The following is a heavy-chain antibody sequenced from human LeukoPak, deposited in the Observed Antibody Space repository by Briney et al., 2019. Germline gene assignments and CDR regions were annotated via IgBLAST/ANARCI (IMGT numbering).Heavy chain of an antibody. CDR1: GDSISSGNYY. J-gene: IGHJ5*02. D-gene: IGHD1-26*01. CDR2: IYYSGST. CDR3: ARRVSYRNCFDP. Sequence: SETLSLTCTVSGDSISSGNYYWGWIRQPPGKGLEWIGSIYYSGSTYYNPSLKSRVTISVDTSKNQFSLKLSSVTAADTAAYYCARRVSYRNCFDPWGQGTLVTVSS. V-gene: IGHV4-39*01.